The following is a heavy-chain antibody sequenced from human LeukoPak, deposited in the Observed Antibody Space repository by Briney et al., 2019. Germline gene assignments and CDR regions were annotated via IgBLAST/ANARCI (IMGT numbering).Heavy chain of an antibody. CDR2: IYYSGST. J-gene: IGHJ6*02. D-gene: IGHD6-19*01. V-gene: IGHV4-59*01. Sequence: SETLSLTCTVSGGSISSYYWSWIRQPPGMGLEWIGYIYYSGSTNYNPSLKSRVTISVDTSKNQFSLKLSSVTAADTAVYYCARGAVRYYYGMDVWGQGTTVTVSS. CDR3: ARGAVRYYYGMDV. CDR1: GGSISSYY.